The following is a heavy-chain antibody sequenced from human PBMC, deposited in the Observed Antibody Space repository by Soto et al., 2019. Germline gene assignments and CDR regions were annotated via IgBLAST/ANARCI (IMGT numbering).Heavy chain of an antibody. V-gene: IGHV4-59*08. CDR2: IYYSGST. Sequence: ETLSLTCTVSGGSISSYYWSWIRQPPGKGLEWIGYIYYSGSTNYNPSLKSRVTISVDTSKNQFSLKLSSVTAADTAVYYCARRYGGHFDYWGQETLLTVSS. D-gene: IGHD4-17*01. CDR1: GGSISSYY. CDR3: ARRYGGHFDY. J-gene: IGHJ4*02.